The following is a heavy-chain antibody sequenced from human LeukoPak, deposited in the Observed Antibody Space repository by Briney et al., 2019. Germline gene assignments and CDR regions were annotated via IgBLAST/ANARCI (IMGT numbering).Heavy chain of an antibody. CDR1: GFTFDDYA. D-gene: IGHD3-22*01. Sequence: ALRLSCAASGFTFDDYAMHWVRQAPGKGLEWVSGISWNSGSIGYADSVKGRFTISRDNAKNSLYLQMNSLGAEDTALYYCAKGGPYYYDRLDYWGQGTLVTVSS. CDR2: ISWNSGSI. J-gene: IGHJ4*02. CDR3: AKGGPYYYDRLDY. V-gene: IGHV3-9*01.